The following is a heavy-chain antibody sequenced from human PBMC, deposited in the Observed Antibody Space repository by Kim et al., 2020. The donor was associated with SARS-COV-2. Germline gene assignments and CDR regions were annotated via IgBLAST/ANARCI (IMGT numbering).Heavy chain of an antibody. CDR3: ANFES. CDR2: SDESNK. Sequence: SDESNKYYAESVMGRFTISRDNSKNMLFLQMNSLRAEDTAVYYCANFESWGQGTLVTVSS. J-gene: IGHJ4*02. V-gene: IGHV3-33*06.